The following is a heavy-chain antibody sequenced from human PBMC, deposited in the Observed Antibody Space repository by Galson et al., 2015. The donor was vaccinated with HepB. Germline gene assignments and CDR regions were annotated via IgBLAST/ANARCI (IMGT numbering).Heavy chain of an antibody. CDR1: GYTLTELS. V-gene: IGHV1-24*01. CDR2: FDPEDGET. D-gene: IGHD2-15*01. J-gene: IGHJ5*02. Sequence: SVKVSCKVSGYTLTELSMHWVRQAPGKGLEWMGGFDPEDGETIYAQKSQGRVTMTEDTSTDTAYMELSSLRSEDTAVYYCATGTEGLLRNHHENWFDPWGQGTLVTVSS. CDR3: ATGTEGLLRNHHENWFDP.